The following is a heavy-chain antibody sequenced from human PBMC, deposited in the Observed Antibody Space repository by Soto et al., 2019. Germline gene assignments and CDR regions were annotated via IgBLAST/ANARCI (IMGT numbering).Heavy chain of an antibody. V-gene: IGHV1-69*06. Sequence: QVQLEQSGAEVKKPGSSVKVSCKASGGTLSDHGVAWLRQAPGQGLEWMGGTIPVFNTANYAQKFQGRVTVTADNCTNIASMELSSLRSEDTAFYFCARGVYGSGNYYTGPSAFDIWGQGTMVIVSS. J-gene: IGHJ3*02. CDR3: ARGVYGSGNYYTGPSAFDI. CDR1: GGTLSDHG. D-gene: IGHD3-10*01. CDR2: TIPVFNTA.